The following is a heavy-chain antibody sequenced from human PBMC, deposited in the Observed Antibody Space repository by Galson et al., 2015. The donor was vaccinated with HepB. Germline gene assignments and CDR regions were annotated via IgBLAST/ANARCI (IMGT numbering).Heavy chain of an antibody. D-gene: IGHD3-22*01. CDR2: IIPIFGTA. V-gene: IGHV1-69*06. CDR3: ARAPHYYDSSGYYYR. Sequence: SVKVSCKASGGTFSSYAISWVRQAPGQGLEWMGGIIPIFGTANYAQKFQGRVTITADKSTSTAYMELSSLRSEDTAVYYCARAPHYYDSSGYYYRWGQGTLVTVSS. J-gene: IGHJ4*02. CDR1: GGTFSSYA.